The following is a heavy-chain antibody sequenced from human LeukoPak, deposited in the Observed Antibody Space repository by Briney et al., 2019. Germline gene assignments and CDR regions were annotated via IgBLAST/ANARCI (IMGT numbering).Heavy chain of an antibody. Sequence: ASVKVSCKASGYTFTSYAMNWVRQAPGQGLEWMGWINPNSGGTNYAQKFQGRVTMTRDTSISTAYMELSRLRSDDTAVYYCARDLGPNWFDPWGQGTLVTVSS. J-gene: IGHJ5*02. CDR3: ARDLGPNWFDP. V-gene: IGHV1-2*02. CDR2: INPNSGGT. CDR1: GYTFTSYA.